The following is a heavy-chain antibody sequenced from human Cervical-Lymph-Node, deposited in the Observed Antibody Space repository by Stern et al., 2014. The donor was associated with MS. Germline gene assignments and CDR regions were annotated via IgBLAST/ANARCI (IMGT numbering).Heavy chain of an antibody. D-gene: IGHD2-15*01. Sequence: EVHLVESGGGLVQPGGSLRLSCAASGFPFSTYSMNWVRQAPGKGLEWISYIISSSSTIYYADSVKGRFTISRDNVKSSLYLQMNSLRDEDTAVYYCARDRGGPMGPIPFDYWGQGTLVTVSS. J-gene: IGHJ4*02. CDR1: GFPFSTYS. CDR3: ARDRGGPMGPIPFDY. CDR2: IISSSSTI. V-gene: IGHV3-48*02.